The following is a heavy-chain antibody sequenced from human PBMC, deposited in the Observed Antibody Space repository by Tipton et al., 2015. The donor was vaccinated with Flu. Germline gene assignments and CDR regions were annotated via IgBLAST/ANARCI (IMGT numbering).Heavy chain of an antibody. Sequence: LRLSCTVSGGSISSYYWSWIRQPAGKGLEWIGRIYTSGSTNYNPSLKSRVTMSVDTSKNQFSLKLSSVTAADTAVYYCARDLHDSSGYYYDWFDPWGQGTLVTVSS. V-gene: IGHV4-4*07. CDR1: GGSISSYY. D-gene: IGHD3-22*01. CDR2: IYTSGST. J-gene: IGHJ5*02. CDR3: ARDLHDSSGYYYDWFDP.